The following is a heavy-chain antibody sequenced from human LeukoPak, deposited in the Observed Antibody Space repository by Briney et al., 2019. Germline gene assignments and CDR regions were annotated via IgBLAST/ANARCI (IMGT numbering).Heavy chain of an antibody. J-gene: IGHJ6*03. CDR3: ARDRGDSGWSLGYYMDV. D-gene: IGHD6-19*01. V-gene: IGHV3-48*03. CDR1: GFTFSSYE. Sequence: PGGSLRLSCAASGFTFSSYEMNWVRQAPGKGLEWVSYISSSGSTIYYADSVKGRFTISRDNAKNSLYLQMNSLRAEDTAVYYCARDRGDSGWSLGYYMDVWGKGTTVTISS. CDR2: ISSSGSTI.